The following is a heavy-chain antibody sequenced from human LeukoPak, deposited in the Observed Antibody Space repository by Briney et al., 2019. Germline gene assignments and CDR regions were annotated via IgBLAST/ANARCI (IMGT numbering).Heavy chain of an antibody. D-gene: IGHD4-11*01. CDR2: IYYTTSP. J-gene: IGHJ5*02. Sequence: PSETLSLTCSVSGGSIRNHFWSWIRLPTGKGLEWIGNIYYTTSPNYSPSLASRVTISVDTSKNQLSLNLNSVSAADTAIYYCARDRNYFDAWGQGTRVTVSS. CDR3: ARDRNYFDA. V-gene: IGHV4-59*11. CDR1: GGSIRNHF.